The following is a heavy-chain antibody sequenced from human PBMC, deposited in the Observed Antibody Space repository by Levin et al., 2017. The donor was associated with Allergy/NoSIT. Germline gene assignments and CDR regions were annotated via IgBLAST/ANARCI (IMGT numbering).Heavy chain of an antibody. CDR2: IWYDGSNK. J-gene: IGHJ6*02. V-gene: IGHV3-33*01. D-gene: IGHD2-2*01. CDR1: GFTFSSYG. Sequence: GESLKISCAASGFTFSSYGMHWVRQAPGKGLEWVAVIWYDGSNKYYADSVKGRFTISRDNSKNTLYLQMNSLRAEDTAVNYCARIVVPAAAYGMDVWGQGTTVTVSS. CDR3: ARIVVPAAAYGMDV.